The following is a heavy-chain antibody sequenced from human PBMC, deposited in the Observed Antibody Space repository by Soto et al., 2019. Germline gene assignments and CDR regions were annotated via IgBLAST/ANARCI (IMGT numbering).Heavy chain of an antibody. D-gene: IGHD6-6*01. V-gene: IGHV3-21*02. CDR3: ARLEYSDTWSLRRYFDL. CDR1: GFTSSSYT. CDR2: ISSTSIYI. J-gene: IGHJ2*01. Sequence: EVQLVESGGGLVKPGGSLRLSCAVSGFTSSSYTLNWVRQAPGKGLEWVSSISSTSIYIYYADSVKGRFTISRDNAKNSLYLQMNSLKDEDTAVYYCARLEYSDTWSLRRYFDLWGRGALVTVSS.